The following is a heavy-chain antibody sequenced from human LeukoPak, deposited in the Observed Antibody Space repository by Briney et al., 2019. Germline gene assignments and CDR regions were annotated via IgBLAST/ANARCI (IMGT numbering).Heavy chain of an antibody. CDR1: GFTFSSQS. CDR3: AKDEVAYDPGAFDI. J-gene: IGHJ3*02. D-gene: IGHD2-8*02. Sequence: GGSLRLSCAASGFTFSSQSMNWVRQAPGKGLEGVSYISYSSSTIYYADSVKGRFTISRDNAKNSVYLQMNSLRVEDTAVYYCAKDEVAYDPGAFDIWGQGTMVTVSS. CDR2: ISYSSSTI. V-gene: IGHV3-48*01.